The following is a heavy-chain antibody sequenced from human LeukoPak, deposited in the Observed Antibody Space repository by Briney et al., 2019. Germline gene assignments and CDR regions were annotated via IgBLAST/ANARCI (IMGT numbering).Heavy chain of an antibody. V-gene: IGHV6-1*01. J-gene: IGHJ4*02. D-gene: IGHD3-22*01. Sequence: SQTLSLTCAISGDSVSNNRAAWNWIRQSPSRGLEWLGRTYHRSKWYNDYAVSVKSRITINPDTSKNQFSLQLNSVTPEDTAVYYCARDRDYESSGLVDWGLGTLVTVSS. CDR1: GDSVSNNRAA. CDR2: TYHRSKWYN. CDR3: ARDRDYESSGLVD.